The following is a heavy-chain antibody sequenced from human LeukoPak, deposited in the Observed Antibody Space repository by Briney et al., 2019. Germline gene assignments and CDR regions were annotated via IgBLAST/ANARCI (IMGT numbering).Heavy chain of an antibody. CDR1: GGSFSGYY. Sequence: SETLSLTCAVYGGSFSGYYWSWIRQPPGKGLEWIGEINHSGSTNYNPSLKSRVTISVDTSKNQFSLKLSSVTAADTAVYYCARAGAVAGGKNAFDIWGQGTMVAVSS. CDR3: ARAGAVAGGKNAFDI. J-gene: IGHJ3*02. D-gene: IGHD6-19*01. V-gene: IGHV4-34*01. CDR2: INHSGST.